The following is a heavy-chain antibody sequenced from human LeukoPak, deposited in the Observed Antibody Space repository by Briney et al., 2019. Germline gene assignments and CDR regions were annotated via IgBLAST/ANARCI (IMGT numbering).Heavy chain of an antibody. D-gene: IGHD3-22*01. V-gene: IGHV1-3*01. CDR1: GYTFTSYA. J-gene: IGHJ5*02. CDR2: INAGNGNT. Sequence: ASVKVSCKASGYTFTSYAMHWVRQAPGQRLEWMGWINAGNGNTKYSQKFQGRVTITRDTSASTAYMELSSLRSEDTAVYYCARDQGHYYDSSGYYLTWGQGTLVTVSS. CDR3: ARDQGHYYDSSGYYLT.